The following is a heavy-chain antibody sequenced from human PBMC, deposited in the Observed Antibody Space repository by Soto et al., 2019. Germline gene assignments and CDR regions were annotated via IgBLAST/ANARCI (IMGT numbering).Heavy chain of an antibody. CDR3: ARVSSSTRRGVEYHGMVV. V-gene: IGHV1-2*04. CDR1: GYTFTGYY. Sequence: AAVKVACKASGYTFTGYYMHWVRQAPGQGLEWMGWINPNSGGTNYAQKFQGWVTMTRDTSISTAYMELSRLRSDDTSAYYCARVSSSTRRGVEYHGMVVWGKGPT. J-gene: IGHJ6*04. D-gene: IGHD2-2*01. CDR2: INPNSGGT.